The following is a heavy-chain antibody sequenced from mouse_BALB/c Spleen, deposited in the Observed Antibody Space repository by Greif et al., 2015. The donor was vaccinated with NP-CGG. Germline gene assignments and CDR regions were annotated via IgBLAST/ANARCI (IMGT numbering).Heavy chain of an antibody. CDR1: GFSLTSYG. CDR2: IWSGGST. V-gene: IGHV2-2*02. Sequence: QVQLKQSGPGLVQPSQSLSITCTVSGFSLTSYGVHWVRQSPGKGLEWLGVIWSGGSTDYNAAFISRLSISKDNSRSQVFFKMNSLRANDTAIYYCARKNYAMDYWGQGTSVTVSS. J-gene: IGHJ4*01. CDR3: ARKNYAMDY.